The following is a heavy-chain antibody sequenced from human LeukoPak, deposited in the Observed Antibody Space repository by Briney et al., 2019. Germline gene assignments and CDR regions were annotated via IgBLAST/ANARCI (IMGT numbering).Heavy chain of an antibody. J-gene: IGHJ4*02. CDR2: ISGSGGGT. Sequence: PGGSLRLSCAASGFTFSSYAMTWVRQAPGKGLEWISAISGSGGGTYYADSVKGRFTISRDNSKNTLYLQMNSLRAEDTAVYSCAKDSPVGGFYYFDYWAREPWSPSP. CDR3: AKDSPVGGFYYFDY. D-gene: IGHD2-15*01. CDR1: GFTFSSYA. V-gene: IGHV3-23*01.